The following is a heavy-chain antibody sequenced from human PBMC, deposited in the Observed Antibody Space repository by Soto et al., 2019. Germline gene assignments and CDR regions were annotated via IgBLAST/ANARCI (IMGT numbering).Heavy chain of an antibody. D-gene: IGHD3-10*01. CDR1: GGTFSSYA. CDR3: ARITMVRGVPARYGMDV. Sequence: SVKVSCKASGGTFSSYAISWVRQAPGQGLEWMGGIIPIFGTANYAQKFQGRVTITADESTSTAYMELSSLRSEDTAVYYCARITMVRGVPARYGMDVWGQGTTVTVSS. V-gene: IGHV1-69*13. CDR2: IIPIFGTA. J-gene: IGHJ6*02.